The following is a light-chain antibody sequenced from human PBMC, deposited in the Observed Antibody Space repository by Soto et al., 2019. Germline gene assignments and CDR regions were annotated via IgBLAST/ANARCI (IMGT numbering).Light chain of an antibody. Sequence: QSVLTQPPSASGTPGQRVTISCSGSSSNIGSNTVNWYQQLPGTAPKLRIYNNNQRPSGVPARFSGSNSGTSASLAISGLQSEDEADYYCASWDDSLNGRGVFGTGTKVTVL. J-gene: IGLJ1*01. CDR1: SSNIGSNT. V-gene: IGLV1-44*01. CDR2: NNN. CDR3: ASWDDSLNGRGV.